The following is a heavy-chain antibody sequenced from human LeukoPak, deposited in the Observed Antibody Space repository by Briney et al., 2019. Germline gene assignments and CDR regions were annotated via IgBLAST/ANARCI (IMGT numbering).Heavy chain of an antibody. CDR2: ITPIFGTA. CDR3: ASSISYGQSLYYYYYMDV. J-gene: IGHJ6*03. Sequence: GASVKVSCKASGGTFSSYAISWVRQAPGQGLEWMGGITPIFGTANYAQKFQGRVTITTDESTSTAYMELSSLRSEDTAVYYCASSISYGQSLYYYYYMDVWGKGTTVTVSS. D-gene: IGHD5-18*01. V-gene: IGHV1-69*05. CDR1: GGTFSSYA.